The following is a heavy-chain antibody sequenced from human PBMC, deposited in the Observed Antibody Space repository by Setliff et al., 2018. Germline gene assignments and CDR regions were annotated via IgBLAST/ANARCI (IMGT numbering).Heavy chain of an antibody. D-gene: IGHD5-18*01. CDR3: ARHRGYSYGRIDY. CDR1: GDSIISNTYY. CDR2: IYYNGNS. Sequence: PSETLSLTCTVSGDSIISNTYYWGWIRQPPGKGLEWIGSIYYNGNSYYNPSLKSRVTISVDTSKNQFSLKLSSVTAADTAVSYCARHRGYSYGRIDYWGQGTLVTVSS. J-gene: IGHJ4*02. V-gene: IGHV4-39*01.